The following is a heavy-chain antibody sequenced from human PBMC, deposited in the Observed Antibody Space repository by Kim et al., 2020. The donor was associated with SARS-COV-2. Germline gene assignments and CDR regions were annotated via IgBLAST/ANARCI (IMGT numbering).Heavy chain of an antibody. J-gene: IGHJ3*02. Sequence: SETLSLTCTVSGGSISSYYWSWIRQPPGKGLEWIGYIYYSGSTNYNPSLKSRVTISVDTSKNQFSLKLSSVTAADTAVYYCARRKGELLWFGEAPDAFD. CDR1: GGSISSYY. CDR2: IYYSGST. V-gene: IGHV4-59*13. CDR3: ARRKGELLWFGEAPDAFD. D-gene: IGHD3-10*01.